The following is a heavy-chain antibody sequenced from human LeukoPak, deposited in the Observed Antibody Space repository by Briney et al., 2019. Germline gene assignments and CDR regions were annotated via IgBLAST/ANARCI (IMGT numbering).Heavy chain of an antibody. Sequence: PSETLSLTCTVSGGSISSGGYYWSWIRQPPGKGLEWTGSIYYSGSTYYNPSLKSRVTISVDTSKNQFSLKLSSVTAADTAVYYCAREPKPPAGGQLGIFDSWGQGALVTVSS. CDR3: AREPKPPAGGQLGIFDS. J-gene: IGHJ4*02. CDR1: GGSISSGGYY. V-gene: IGHV4-39*07. CDR2: IYYSGST. D-gene: IGHD7-27*01.